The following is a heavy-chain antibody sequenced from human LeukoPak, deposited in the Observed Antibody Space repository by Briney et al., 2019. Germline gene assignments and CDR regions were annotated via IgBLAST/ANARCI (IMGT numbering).Heavy chain of an antibody. D-gene: IGHD6-19*01. CDR1: GGSISSYY. CDR2: IYTSGST. V-gene: IGHV4-4*09. CDR3: AKGGSSGWFWFDP. J-gene: IGHJ5*02. Sequence: SETLSLTCTVSGGSISSYYWSWIRQPPGKGLEWIGYIYTSGSTNYNPSLKSRVTISVDTSKNQFSLKLSSVTAADTALYYCAKGGSSGWFWFDPWGQGTLVTVSS.